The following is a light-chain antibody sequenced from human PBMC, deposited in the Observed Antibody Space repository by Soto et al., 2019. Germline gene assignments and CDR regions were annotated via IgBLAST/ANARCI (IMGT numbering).Light chain of an antibody. J-gene: IGKJ5*01. V-gene: IGKV1-5*03. Sequence: DIQMTRPPLTLSGSVGGRVTITCRASQTISSWLAWYQQKPGKAPNLLIYKASSLESGVPSRFSGSGSGTEFTLTISSLQPDDFATYYCQQYNSYPITFGQGTRLEIK. CDR2: KAS. CDR1: QTISSW. CDR3: QQYNSYPIT.